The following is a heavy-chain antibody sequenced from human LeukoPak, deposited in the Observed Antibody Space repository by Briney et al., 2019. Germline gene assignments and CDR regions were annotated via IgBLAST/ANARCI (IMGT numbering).Heavy chain of an antibody. D-gene: IGHD2-2*01. Sequence: SETLSLTCAVYGWSFSGYYWSWIRQPPGKGLEWIGEINHSGSTNYNPSLKSRVTISVDTSKNQFSLKLSSVTAADTAVYYCARGARGLVVVPAAMPHFDYWGQGTLVTVSS. CDR3: ARGARGLVVVPAAMPHFDY. CDR1: GWSFSGYY. CDR2: INHSGST. V-gene: IGHV4-34*01. J-gene: IGHJ4*02.